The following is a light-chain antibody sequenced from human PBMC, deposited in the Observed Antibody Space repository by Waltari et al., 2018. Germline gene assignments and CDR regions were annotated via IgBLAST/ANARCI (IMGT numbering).Light chain of an antibody. Sequence: EIVLTQSPGTLSLSPGESATLSCRASHTVSSNYLAWYQQKPGQAPRLLIYGATSRATGIPDRFSGSGSGTDFTLAISRLEPEDFAVYYCQQYGSSQTFGQGTKLEIK. CDR3: QQYGSSQT. CDR1: HTVSSNY. CDR2: GAT. V-gene: IGKV3-20*01. J-gene: IGKJ2*01.